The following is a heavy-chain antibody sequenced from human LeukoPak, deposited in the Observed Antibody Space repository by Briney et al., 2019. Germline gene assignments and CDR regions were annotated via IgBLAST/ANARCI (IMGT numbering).Heavy chain of an antibody. CDR3: TKDSQGSYDGFWYGTYGMDV. D-gene: IGHD3-16*01. CDR2: ISDYP. Sequence: GGSLRLSCVASGFSFNTFALTWVRQAPGKGLEWVSTISDYPHYTDSVRGRFTISRDNSRKTVFLQMNSLTPEDAATYYCTKDSQGSYDGFWYGTYGMDVWGQGTTVTVSS. CDR1: GFSFNTFA. J-gene: IGHJ6*02. V-gene: IGHV3-23*05.